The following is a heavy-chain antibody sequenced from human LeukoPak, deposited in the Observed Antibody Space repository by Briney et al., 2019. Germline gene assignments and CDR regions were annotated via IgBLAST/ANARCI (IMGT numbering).Heavy chain of an antibody. CDR3: ARAPKGNDFWIWSTLVHFDY. Sequence: ASVKVSCKASGYTFSSYVISWVRQAPGQGLEWMGWISVYNGKTNYAQKLQGRVIMTTDTSTSIAYMELRSLRSDDTAVYYCARAPKGNDFWIWSTLVHFDYWGQGTLVTVSS. D-gene: IGHD3-3*01. V-gene: IGHV1-18*01. CDR2: ISVYNGKT. CDR1: GYTFSSYV. J-gene: IGHJ4*02.